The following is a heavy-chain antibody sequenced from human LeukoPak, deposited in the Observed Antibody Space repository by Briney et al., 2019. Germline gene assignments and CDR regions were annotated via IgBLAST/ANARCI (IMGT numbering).Heavy chain of an antibody. CDR1: GFTFSSYA. D-gene: IGHD3-3*01. CDR2: ISGSGGST. V-gene: IGHV3-23*01. Sequence: GSLKLSCAASGFTFSSYAMSWVRQAPGKGLEWVSAISGSGGSTYYADSVKGRFTISRDNSKNTLYLQMNSLRAEDTAVYYCAKALTIFGVASYWGQGTLATVSS. J-gene: IGHJ4*02. CDR3: AKALTIFGVASY.